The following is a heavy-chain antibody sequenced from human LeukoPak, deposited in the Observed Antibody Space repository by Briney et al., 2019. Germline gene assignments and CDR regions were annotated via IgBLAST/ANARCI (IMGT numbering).Heavy chain of an antibody. CDR3: ATSHGWSPDH. CDR2: ISGDGTTT. V-gene: IGHV3-43*02. Sequence: GRSLRLSCAASGFTFADYFMHWVRQAPGKGLECISFISGDGTTTYYRDSVRGRFTISRDNSKNSLYLQLESLRADDTALYFCATSHGWSPDHWGQGTLVTVSS. CDR1: GFTFADYF. D-gene: IGHD6-19*01. J-gene: IGHJ4*02.